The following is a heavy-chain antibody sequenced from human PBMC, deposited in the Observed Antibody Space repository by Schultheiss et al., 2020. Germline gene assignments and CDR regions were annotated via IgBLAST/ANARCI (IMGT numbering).Heavy chain of an antibody. CDR2: ISGSGGST. CDR1: GFTFSSYA. Sequence: GGSLRLSCAASGFTFSSYAMSWVHQAPGKGLDWVSAISGSGGSTYYADSVKGRFTISRDNSKNTLYLQMSSLRAEDTAVYYCVKDGGYQLPKYYFDYWGQGTLVTVSS. V-gene: IGHV3-23*01. D-gene: IGHD2-2*01. CDR3: VKDGGYQLPKYYFDY. J-gene: IGHJ4*02.